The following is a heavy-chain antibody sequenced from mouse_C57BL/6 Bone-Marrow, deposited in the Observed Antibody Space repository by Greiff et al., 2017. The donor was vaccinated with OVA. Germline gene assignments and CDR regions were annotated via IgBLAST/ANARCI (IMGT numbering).Heavy chain of an antibody. D-gene: IGHD3-2*02. V-gene: IGHV1-61*01. CDR3: ARLKATLDAMDY. J-gene: IGHJ4*01. CDR2: IYPSDSET. Sequence: VQLQQSGAELVRPGSSVKLSCKASGYTFTSYWMDWVKQRPGQGLEWIGNIYPSDSETHYNQKFKDKATLTVDKSSSTAYMQISSLTSADSAVYYSARLKATLDAMDYWGPGTSVTVSS. CDR1: GYTFTSYW.